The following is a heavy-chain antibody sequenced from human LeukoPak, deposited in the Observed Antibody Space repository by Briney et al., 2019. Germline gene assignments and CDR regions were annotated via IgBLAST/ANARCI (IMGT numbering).Heavy chain of an antibody. CDR1: GFTFSSYG. V-gene: IGHV3-33*06. J-gene: IGHJ3*01. CDR3: VKERGPFDGFDV. CDR2: IWYDGSNK. Sequence: GRSLRLSCAASGFTFSSYGMHWVRQAPGKGLEWVAVIWYDGSNKYYADSVKGRFTFSRDNSKNTLSLQMNSLRAEDTAVYYCVKERGPFDGFDVWGQGTMVTVSS.